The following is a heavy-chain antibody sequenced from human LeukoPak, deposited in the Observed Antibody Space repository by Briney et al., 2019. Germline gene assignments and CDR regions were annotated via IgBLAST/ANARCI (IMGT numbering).Heavy chain of an antibody. Sequence: GGSLRLSCAASGFTFSGASMNWVRQAPGKGLEWISYISISGDIVYYADSVKGRFTISRDNAKNSLWLQMNSLRAEDTAVYYCARDGVGADPGDAFDIWGQGTMVTVPS. D-gene: IGHD1-26*01. CDR3: ARDGVGADPGDAFDI. CDR2: ISISGDIV. CDR1: GFTFSGAS. J-gene: IGHJ3*02. V-gene: IGHV3-48*01.